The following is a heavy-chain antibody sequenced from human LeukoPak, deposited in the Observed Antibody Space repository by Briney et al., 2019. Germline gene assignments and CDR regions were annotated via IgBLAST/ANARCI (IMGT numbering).Heavy chain of an antibody. D-gene: IGHD2-15*01. CDR3: ARLGCSGGSCYSPTSLFDY. V-gene: IGHV5-51*01. Sequence: GESLKISCKGSGYSFTSYWIGWVRQMPGKGLEWMGIIYPGDSDTRYSPSFQGQVTISADKSISTAYLQWSSLKASDTAMYYYARLGCSGGSCYSPTSLFDYWGQGTLVTVSS. CDR2: IYPGDSDT. J-gene: IGHJ4*02. CDR1: GYSFTSYW.